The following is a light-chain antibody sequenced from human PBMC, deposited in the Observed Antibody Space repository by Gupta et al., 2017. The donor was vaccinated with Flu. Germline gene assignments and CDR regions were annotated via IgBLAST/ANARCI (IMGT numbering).Light chain of an antibody. J-gene: IGLJ2*01. CDR3: GTWDNSLSAMV. CDR1: SSNIGINY. CDR2: ENH. V-gene: IGLV1-51*01. Sequence: QSVLTQPPSVSAATGQKVTISCSGSSSNIGINYVSWYQQLPGTAPKLLIFENHKRPSGIPDRFSGSKSGTSATLGITGLQTGDEADYYCGTWDNSLSAMVFGGGTKVTVL.